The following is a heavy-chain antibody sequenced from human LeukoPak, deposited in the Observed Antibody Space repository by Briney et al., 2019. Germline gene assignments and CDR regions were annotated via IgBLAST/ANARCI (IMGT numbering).Heavy chain of an antibody. Sequence: AGGSLRLSCAASGFTFSNYAMSWVRQAPGKGLEWVSTVSGSGGNTYYAASVRGRFTISRDNSKNTLYLQMHSLRADDTAVYYCANPPVYYDVLADYFFPYASSDYWGQGTLVTVSS. J-gene: IGHJ4*02. CDR1: GFTFSNYA. CDR2: VSGSGGNT. D-gene: IGHD3-9*01. V-gene: IGHV3-23*01. CDR3: ANPPVYYDVLADYFFPYASSDY.